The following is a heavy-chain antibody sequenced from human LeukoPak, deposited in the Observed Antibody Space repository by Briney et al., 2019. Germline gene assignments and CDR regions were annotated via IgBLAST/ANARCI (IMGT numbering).Heavy chain of an antibody. J-gene: IGHJ3*02. CDR2: IYYSGST. CDR1: GGSISSSSYY. CDR3: ARHPDYYDSSGYLGAFDI. D-gene: IGHD3-22*01. V-gene: IGHV4-39*01. Sequence: SETLSLTCTVSGGSISSSSYYWGWIRQPPGKGLEWIGSIYYSGSTYYNPSLKSRVTMSVDTSRNQFSLKLSSVTAADTAVYYCARHPDYYDSSGYLGAFDIWGQGTMVTVSS.